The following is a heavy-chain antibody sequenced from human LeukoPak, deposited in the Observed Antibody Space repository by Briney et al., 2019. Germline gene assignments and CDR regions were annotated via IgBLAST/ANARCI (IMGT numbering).Heavy chain of an antibody. Sequence: GGSLRLSCAASGFTFSNYAMSWVRQAPGQGLEWVSAISGSGDSTYYADSVKGRFTISRDNAKNSLYLQMNSLRAEDTAVYYCARARRPYYYYGMDVWGQGTTVTVSS. CDR2: ISGSGDST. V-gene: IGHV3-23*01. J-gene: IGHJ6*02. CDR3: ARARRPYYYYGMDV. CDR1: GFTFSNYA.